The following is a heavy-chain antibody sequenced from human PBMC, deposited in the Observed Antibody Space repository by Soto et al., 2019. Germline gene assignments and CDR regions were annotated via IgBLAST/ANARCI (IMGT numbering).Heavy chain of an antibody. J-gene: IGHJ4*02. V-gene: IGHV3-30*18. Sequence: QVQLVESGGGVVQPGRSLRLSCAASGFTFSSYGMHWVRQAPGKGLEWVAVISYDGSNKYYADSVKGRFTISRDNSKNTLYLQMNSLRAEDTAVYYCAKDRGSGSYYNPNDFDYWGQGTLVTVSS. D-gene: IGHD3-10*01. CDR3: AKDRGSGSYYNPNDFDY. CDR1: GFTFSSYG. CDR2: ISYDGSNK.